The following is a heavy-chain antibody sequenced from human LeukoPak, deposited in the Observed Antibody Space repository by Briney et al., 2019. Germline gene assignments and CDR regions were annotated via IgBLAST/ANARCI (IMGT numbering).Heavy chain of an antibody. CDR2: IYYSGST. CDR1: GGSISSYY. CDR3: ARESNFLVGFDP. D-gene: IGHD2/OR15-2a*01. Sequence: SETLSLTCTVSGGSISSYYWSWVRQPPGKGLEWVGYIYYSGSTNYNPSLKSRVTISVDTSKNQLSLRLSSVTAADTAVYYCARESNFLVGFDPWGQGTLVTVSS. V-gene: IGHV4-59*01. J-gene: IGHJ5*02.